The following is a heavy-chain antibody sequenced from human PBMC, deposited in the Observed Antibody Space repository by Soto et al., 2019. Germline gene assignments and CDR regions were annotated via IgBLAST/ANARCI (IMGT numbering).Heavy chain of an antibody. V-gene: IGHV1-18*04. J-gene: IGHJ4*02. CDR3: ARGLIAGSYYDH. CDR2: ISAYDGST. Sequence: QVKLVQSGAEMKNPGASVRVSCKASGYTFSAYGFTWVRQAPGQGLEWLGWISAYDGSTNYAQRVQDRVTMTKDTSTSTVCLDLMSLRADDTAVYYCARGLIAGSYYDHWGQGTRVTVSS. D-gene: IGHD2-15*01. CDR1: GYTFSAYG.